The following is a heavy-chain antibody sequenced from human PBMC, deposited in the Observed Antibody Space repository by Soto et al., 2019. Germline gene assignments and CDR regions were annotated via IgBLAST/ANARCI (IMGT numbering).Heavy chain of an antibody. CDR3: ARGDEGYCSGGSCFYYYYYYGMDV. CDR2: IIPIFGTA. CDR1: GGTFSSYA. V-gene: IGHV1-69*13. D-gene: IGHD2-15*01. J-gene: IGHJ6*02. Sequence: GASVKVSCKASGGTFSSYAISWLRQAPGQGLEWMGGIIPIFGTANYAQKFQGRVTITADESTSTAYMELSSLRSEDTAVYYCARGDEGYCSGGSCFYYYYYYGMDVWGQGTTVTVSS.